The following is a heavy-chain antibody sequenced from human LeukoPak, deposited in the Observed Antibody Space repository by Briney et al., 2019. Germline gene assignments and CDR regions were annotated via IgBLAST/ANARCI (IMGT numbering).Heavy chain of an antibody. J-gene: IGHJ4*02. V-gene: IGHV1-2*02. CDR2: INPNSGGT. CDR3: ARVHHYFDIAFDY. D-gene: IGHD3-22*01. CDR1: GYSFTNYA. Sequence: ASVKVSCKASGYSFTNYAMNWVRQAPGQGLEWMGWINPNSGGTNYAQKFQGRVTMTRDTSISTAYMELSRLRSDDTAVYYCARVHHYFDIAFDYWGQGTLVTVSS.